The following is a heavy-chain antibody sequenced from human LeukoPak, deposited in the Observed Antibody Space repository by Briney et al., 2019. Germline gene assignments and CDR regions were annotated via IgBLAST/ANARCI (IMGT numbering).Heavy chain of an antibody. J-gene: IGHJ4*02. Sequence: GALRLSCAASRFTFSSYGMHWVRQAPGKGLEWVAYIQYDGSNEQYADSVKGRFSISRDSSKNILYLQMNSLRAEDTAVYYCAKDALKRAYSSGWYYFDYWGQGTLVTVSS. CDR1: RFTFSSYG. D-gene: IGHD6-19*01. CDR2: IQYDGSNE. CDR3: AKDALKRAYSSGWYYFDY. V-gene: IGHV3-30*02.